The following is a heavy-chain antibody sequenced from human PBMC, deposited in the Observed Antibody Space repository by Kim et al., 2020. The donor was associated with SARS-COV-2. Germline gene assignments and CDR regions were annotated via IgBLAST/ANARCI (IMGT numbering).Heavy chain of an antibody. V-gene: IGHV4-34*01. Sequence: SETLSLTCAVYGGSFSGYYWSWIRQPPGKGLEWIGEINHSGSTNYNPSLKSRVTISVDTSKNQFSLKLSSVTAADTAVYYCARGRRWGGYFDYWGQGTL. D-gene: IGHD3-16*01. J-gene: IGHJ4*02. CDR3: ARGRRWGGYFDY. CDR2: INHSGST. CDR1: GGSFSGYY.